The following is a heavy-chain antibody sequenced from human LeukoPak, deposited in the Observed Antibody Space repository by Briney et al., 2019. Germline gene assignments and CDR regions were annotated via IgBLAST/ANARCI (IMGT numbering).Heavy chain of an antibody. J-gene: IGHJ4*02. CDR3: ARETYNYDILAGPKRGGINY. V-gene: IGHV4-59*01. D-gene: IGHD3-9*01. Sequence: SETLSLTCTVSGGSISSYFWSWIRQPPGEGLEWRGYIYYSGSTNYNPSLKSRVTISVDTSKNQFSLKLSSVTAADTAVYYCARETYNYDILAGPKRGGINYWGQGTLVTVSS. CDR1: GGSISSYF. CDR2: IYYSGST.